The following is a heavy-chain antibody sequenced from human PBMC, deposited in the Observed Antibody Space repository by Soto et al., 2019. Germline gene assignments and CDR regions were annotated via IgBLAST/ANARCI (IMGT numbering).Heavy chain of an antibody. Sequence: GGSLRLSCAASGFTFSSYGMHWVRQAPGKGLEWVAVIWYDGSNKYYADSVKGRFTISRDNSKNTLYLQMNSLRAEDTAVYYCARGTVYDILTGPKPDAFDIWGQGTMVTVSS. J-gene: IGHJ3*02. D-gene: IGHD3-9*01. CDR3: ARGTVYDILTGPKPDAFDI. CDR2: IWYDGSNK. V-gene: IGHV3-33*01. CDR1: GFTFSSYG.